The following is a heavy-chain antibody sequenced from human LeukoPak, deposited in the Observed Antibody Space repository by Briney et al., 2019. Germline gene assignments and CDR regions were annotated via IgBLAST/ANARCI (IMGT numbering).Heavy chain of an antibody. V-gene: IGHV3-21*01. Sequence: GGSLRLSCAASGFTFSSYSMNWVRQAPGKGLEWVSSISSSSSYIYYADSVKGRFTISRDNAKNSLYLQMNSLRAEDTAVCYCARDDKYYDFWSGYYKAIYFDYWGQGTLVTVSS. CDR2: ISSSSSYI. CDR1: GFTFSSYS. CDR3: ARDDKYYDFWSGYYKAIYFDY. J-gene: IGHJ4*02. D-gene: IGHD3-3*01.